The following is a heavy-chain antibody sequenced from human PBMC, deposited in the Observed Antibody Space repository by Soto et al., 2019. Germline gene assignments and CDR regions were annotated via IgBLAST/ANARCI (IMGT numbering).Heavy chain of an antibody. CDR1: GGSMSSGTYS. J-gene: IGHJ4*01. CDR3: AKDRSGHFDA. V-gene: IGHV4-30-2*01. Sequence: QLQLQESGSGLVKPSQTLSLTCAVSGGSMSSGTYSWSWIRQPPGKGLESIGYIYHSGSTYYNPSLKSRVTLSVDRSKNQFSLNMNSVTAADSAVYYCAKDRSGHFDAWGDGTLVTVS. CDR2: IYHSGST. D-gene: IGHD7-27*01.